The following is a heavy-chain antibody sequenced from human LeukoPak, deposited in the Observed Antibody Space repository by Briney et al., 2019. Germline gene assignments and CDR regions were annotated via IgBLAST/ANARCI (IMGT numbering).Heavy chain of an antibody. CDR3: ARDRPFPYYYDSSGYYSPAPYYYYYMDV. J-gene: IGHJ6*03. D-gene: IGHD3-22*01. V-gene: IGHV1-69*05. Sequence: SVKVSCKASGYIFTQYGISWVRQAPGQGLEWMGRIIPIFGTANYAQKFQGRVTITTDESTSTAHMELSSLRSEDTAVYYCARDRPFPYYYDSSGYYSPAPYYYYYMDVWGKGTTVTVSS. CDR1: GYIFTQYG. CDR2: IIPIFGTA.